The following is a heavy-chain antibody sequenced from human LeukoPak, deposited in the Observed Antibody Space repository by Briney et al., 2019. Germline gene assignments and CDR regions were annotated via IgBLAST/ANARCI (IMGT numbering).Heavy chain of an antibody. CDR1: GFTVNTNY. V-gene: IGHV3-66*02. CDR3: ARVYSSGWYPWFDP. D-gene: IGHD6-19*01. J-gene: IGHJ5*02. Sequence: GGSLRLSCAASGFTVNTNYMSWVRQAPGKGLEWVSIMHSVGTTYYADSVKGRFTISRDNSKNTLYLQMNSLRAEDTAVYYCARVYSSGWYPWFDPWGQGTLVTVSS. CDR2: MHSVGTT.